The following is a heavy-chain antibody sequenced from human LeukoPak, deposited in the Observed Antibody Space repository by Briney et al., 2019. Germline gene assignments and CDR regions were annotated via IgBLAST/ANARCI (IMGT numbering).Heavy chain of an antibody. CDR1: GYSISSGYY. CDR3: ARTDYFDSSGYKYYFDY. D-gene: IGHD3-22*01. J-gene: IGHJ4*02. Sequence: SETLSLTRTVSGYSISSGYYWGWIRQSPGKGLELIGSIYHSGTTYYNPSLKSRVTISVDTSKNQFSLKLSSVTAADTAVYYCARTDYFDSSGYKYYFDYWGPGTLVTVSS. V-gene: IGHV4-38-2*02. CDR2: IYHSGTT.